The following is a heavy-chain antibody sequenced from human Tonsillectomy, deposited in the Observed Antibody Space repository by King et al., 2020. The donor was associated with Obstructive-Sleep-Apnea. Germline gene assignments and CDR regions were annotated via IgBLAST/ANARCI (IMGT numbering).Heavy chain of an antibody. Sequence: VQLVESGAEVKKPGESLRISCKGSGYSFTSYWISWVRQMPGKGLEWMGRIDPSDSYTNYSPSFQGHVTISADKSISTAYLQWSSLKASDTAMYYCARPPVDDYYDSSGSSDYWGQGTLVTVSS. J-gene: IGHJ4*02. CDR2: IDPSDSYT. CDR3: ARPPVDDYYDSSGSSDY. D-gene: IGHD3-22*01. CDR1: GYSFTSYW. V-gene: IGHV5-10-1*03.